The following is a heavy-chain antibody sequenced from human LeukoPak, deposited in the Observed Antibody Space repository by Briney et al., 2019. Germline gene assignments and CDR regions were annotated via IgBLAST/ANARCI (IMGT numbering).Heavy chain of an antibody. CDR1: GYIFTDYY. Sequence: ASVKVSCKASGYIFTDYYMHWVRQAPGQGLEWMGWVNLNSGDTIYAQIFQGRVTLTRDTSITTAYMDLSGLRSDDTAVYYCARDPITAPGLSFDVWGQGTLVSVSS. D-gene: IGHD6-13*01. CDR3: ARDPITAPGLSFDV. V-gene: IGHV1-2*02. CDR2: VNLNSGDT. J-gene: IGHJ3*01.